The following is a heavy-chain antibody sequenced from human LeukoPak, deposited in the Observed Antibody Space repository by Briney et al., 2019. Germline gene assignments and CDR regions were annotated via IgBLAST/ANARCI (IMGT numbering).Heavy chain of an antibody. D-gene: IGHD4-17*01. V-gene: IGHV2-70*04. J-gene: IGHJ4*02. Sequence: SGPTLAKLPYTLTLTCTFSGFSLSDRSIRWNWIRLPPGNALGWLGRIDWDDKKFYSTSLKTRLTISKGTSKNQVVLPMSNMDPVDTATYYCARGGGTYDYFDYWGQGTLVTVSS. CDR2: IDWDDKK. CDR1: GFSLSDRSIR. CDR3: ARGGGTYDYFDY.